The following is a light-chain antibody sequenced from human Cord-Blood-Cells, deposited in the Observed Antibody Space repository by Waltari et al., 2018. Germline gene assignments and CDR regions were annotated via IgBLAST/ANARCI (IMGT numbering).Light chain of an antibody. CDR2: DVS. J-gene: IGLJ2*01. V-gene: IGLV2-14*01. CDR1: SSDVGGYNY. Sequence: QSALTQPASVSGSPGQSITIPCTGTSSDVGGYNYVSWYQQHPGKAPKLIIYDVSNRPSGVSNRFSGSKSGNTASLTISGLQAEDEADYYCSSYTSSNTLVFGGGTKLTVL. CDR3: SSYTSSNTLV.